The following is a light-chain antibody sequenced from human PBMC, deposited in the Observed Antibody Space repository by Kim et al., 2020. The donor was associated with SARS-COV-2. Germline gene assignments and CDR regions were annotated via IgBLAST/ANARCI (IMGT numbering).Light chain of an antibody. V-gene: IGKV1-39*01. Sequence: DIQMTQSPSSLSASVGDRVTITCRASQSISTYLNWYQQKPGKAPKLLIYAASNFRSGVPSRFSGSGSGTDFTLTISSLQPEDFATYYCQQNYNAPFTFGPGTKVDIK. CDR1: QSISTY. J-gene: IGKJ3*01. CDR3: QQNYNAPFT. CDR2: AAS.